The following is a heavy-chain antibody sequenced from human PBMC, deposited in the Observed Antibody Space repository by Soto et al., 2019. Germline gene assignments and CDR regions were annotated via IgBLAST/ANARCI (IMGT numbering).Heavy chain of an antibody. CDR3: ARGLYYYYYMDV. Sequence: SETLSLTCAVYGGSFSGYYWGWIRQPPGKGLEWIGEINHSGSTNYNPSLKSRVTISVDTSKNQFSLKLSSVTAADTAVYYCARGLYYYYYMDVWGKGTTVTVSS. CDR2: INHSGST. CDR1: GGSFSGYY. J-gene: IGHJ6*03. V-gene: IGHV4-34*01.